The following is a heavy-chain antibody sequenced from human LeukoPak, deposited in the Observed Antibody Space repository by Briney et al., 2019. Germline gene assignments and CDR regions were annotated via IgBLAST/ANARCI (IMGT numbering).Heavy chain of an antibody. Sequence: SETLFLTCTVSGGSISSYYWSWIRQPPGKGLEWIGYIYYSGSTNYNPSLKSRVTISVDTSKNQFSLKLSSVTAADTAVYYCARVRDSSGYYYNGMGVWGQGTTVTVSS. CDR1: GGSISSYY. V-gene: IGHV4-59*01. J-gene: IGHJ6*02. D-gene: IGHD3-22*01. CDR2: IYYSGST. CDR3: ARVRDSSGYYYNGMGV.